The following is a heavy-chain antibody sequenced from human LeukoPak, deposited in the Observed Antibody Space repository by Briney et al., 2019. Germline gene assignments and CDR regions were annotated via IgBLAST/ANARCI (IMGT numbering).Heavy chain of an antibody. Sequence: SQTLSLTCAISGDSVSSNSAAWHWIRQSPSRGLEWLVRTYYRSTWYNDYAVSVRGQITVNPDTSKNQFSLHLNSVTPEDTAVYYCARRLTQYDCFDPWGQGILVTVSS. V-gene: IGHV6-1*01. CDR1: GDSVSSNSAA. J-gene: IGHJ5*02. CDR2: TYYRSTWYN. D-gene: IGHD2-2*01. CDR3: ARRLTQYDCFDP.